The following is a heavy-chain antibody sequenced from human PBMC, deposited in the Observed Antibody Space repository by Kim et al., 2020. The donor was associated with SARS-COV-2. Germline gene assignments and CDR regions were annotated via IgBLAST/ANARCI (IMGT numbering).Heavy chain of an antibody. CDR1: GFTFSDYY. D-gene: IGHD3-9*01. V-gene: IGHV3-11*06. CDR2: ISSSSSYT. Sequence: GGSLRLSCAASGFTFSDYYMSWIRQAPGKGLEWVSYISSSSSYTNYADSVKGRFTISRDNAKNSLYLQMNSLRAEDTAVYYCARGDILTGYYPGYWGQGTLVTVSS. J-gene: IGHJ4*02. CDR3: ARGDILTGYYPGY.